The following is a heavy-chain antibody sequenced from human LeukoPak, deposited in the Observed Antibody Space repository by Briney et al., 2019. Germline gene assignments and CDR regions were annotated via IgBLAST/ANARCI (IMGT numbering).Heavy chain of an antibody. CDR1: GFTFSSYW. Sequence: GGSLRLSCAASGFTFSSYWMSWVRQAPGKGPEWVANIKQDGSEKYYVDSVKGRFTISRDNAKNSLYLQMNSLRAEDTAVYYCAKNLRTIFGVVYYFDYWGQGTLVTVSS. CDR2: IKQDGSEK. J-gene: IGHJ4*02. D-gene: IGHD3-3*01. V-gene: IGHV3-7*03. CDR3: AKNLRTIFGVVYYFDY.